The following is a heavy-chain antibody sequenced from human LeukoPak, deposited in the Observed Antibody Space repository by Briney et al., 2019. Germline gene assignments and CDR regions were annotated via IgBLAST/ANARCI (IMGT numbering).Heavy chain of an antibody. J-gene: IGHJ4*02. CDR3: ARLITSGYYYFDY. Sequence: SETLSLTCTVSGGSISSYYWSWIRQPPGKGLEWIEYIYYSGSTNYNPSLKSRVTISVDTSKNQFSLQLSSVTAADTAMYYCARLITSGYYYFDYWGQGTLVTVSS. CDR2: IYYSGST. V-gene: IGHV4-59*08. CDR1: GGSISSYY. D-gene: IGHD5-12*01.